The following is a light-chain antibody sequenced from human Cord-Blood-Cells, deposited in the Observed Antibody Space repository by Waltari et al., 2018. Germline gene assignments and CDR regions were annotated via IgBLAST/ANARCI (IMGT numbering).Light chain of an antibody. CDR1: QGISSY. CDR3: QQYYSYPLT. CDR2: AAS. J-gene: IGKJ4*01. V-gene: IGKV1-8*01. Sequence: AIRMTQSPSPFSASTGDRVTITCRASQGISSYLAWYQQKPGKAPKLLIYAASTLQSGVPSRFSDSGSGTDFTLTISCLQSEDFATYYCQQYYSYPLTFGGGTKVEIK.